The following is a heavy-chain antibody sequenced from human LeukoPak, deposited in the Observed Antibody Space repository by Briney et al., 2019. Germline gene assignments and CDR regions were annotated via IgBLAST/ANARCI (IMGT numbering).Heavy chain of an antibody. CDR1: GYTFTGYY. J-gene: IGHJ3*02. CDR2: INTNTGNP. CDR3: ARDPYYYDSSGYPDAFDI. Sequence: ASVKVSCKASGYTFTGYYMHWVRQAPGQGLEWMGWINTNTGNPTYAQGFTGRFVFSLDTSVSTAYLQISSLKAEDTAVYYCARDPYYYDSSGYPDAFDIWGQGTMVTVSS. D-gene: IGHD3-22*01. V-gene: IGHV7-4-1*02.